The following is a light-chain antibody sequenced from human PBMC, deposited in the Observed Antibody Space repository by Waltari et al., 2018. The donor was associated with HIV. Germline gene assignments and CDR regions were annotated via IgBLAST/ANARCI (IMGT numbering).Light chain of an antibody. Sequence: QLVLTQSPSASASLGASVKFTCTLRSGHSNHDIAWPQQQPEKGPRYLMKLNSDGSHSKGDGIPDRFSGSSSGAERYLTISSLQSEDEADYYCQTWDTGIRVFGGGTKLTVL. CDR1: SGHSNHD. J-gene: IGLJ3*02. CDR3: QTWDTGIRV. V-gene: IGLV4-69*01. CDR2: LNSDGSH.